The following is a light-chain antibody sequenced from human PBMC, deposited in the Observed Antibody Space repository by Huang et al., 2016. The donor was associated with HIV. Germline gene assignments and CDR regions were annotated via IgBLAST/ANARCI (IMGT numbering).Light chain of an antibody. CDR1: QSVSGSY. CDR3: QQYGNSPWT. Sequence: EIVVTQSPGTLSLSPGERVTLSCRASQSVSGSYLAWYQQKPGQAPRLLIYGAASRATGIPDRFSGSGSGTDFTLTISRLEAEDFAVYYCQQYGNSPWTFGQGTTVEIK. V-gene: IGKV3-20*01. CDR2: GAA. J-gene: IGKJ1*01.